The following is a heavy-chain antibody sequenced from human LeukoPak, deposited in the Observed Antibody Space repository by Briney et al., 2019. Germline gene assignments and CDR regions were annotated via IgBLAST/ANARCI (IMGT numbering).Heavy chain of an antibody. Sequence: GGSLRLSCAASGFTFSDYYMSWIRQAPGKGLEWVSYISSSSYTNYADSVKGRFTISRDNAKNSLYLQMNSLRAEDTAVYYCAREGDYGDYARSFAFDIWGQGTMVTVSS. D-gene: IGHD4-17*01. V-gene: IGHV3-11*05. CDR1: GFTFSDYY. CDR2: ISSSSYT. CDR3: AREGDYGDYARSFAFDI. J-gene: IGHJ3*02.